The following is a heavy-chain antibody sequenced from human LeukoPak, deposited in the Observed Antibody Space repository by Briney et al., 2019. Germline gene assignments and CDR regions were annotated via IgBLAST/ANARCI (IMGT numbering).Heavy chain of an antibody. CDR1: GGTFSSYA. CDR3: ARARCTNGVCLLNWFDP. Sequence: ASVKVSCKASGGTFSSYAMSWVRQAPGQGLEWMGRIIPLFGTANYAQKFQGRVTFTTDESTITAYMELSSLRSEDTAVYYCARARCTNGVCLLNWFDPWGQGTLVTVSS. D-gene: IGHD2-8*01. J-gene: IGHJ5*02. V-gene: IGHV1-69*05. CDR2: IIPLFGTA.